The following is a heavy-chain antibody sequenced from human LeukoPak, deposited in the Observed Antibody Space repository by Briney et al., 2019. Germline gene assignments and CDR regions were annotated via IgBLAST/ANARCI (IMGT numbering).Heavy chain of an antibody. CDR1: GGTFSSYA. D-gene: IGHD1-26*01. CDR2: IIPLFGTA. J-gene: IGHJ3*02. Sequence: SVKASCLASGGTFSSYAISWVRQAPGHGVEWMGGIIPLFGTANYAQKFQGRVTITADESTSTAYMELSSLRSEDTAVYYCARDGNQGSGSYFRPLGGAFDIWGQGTMVTVSS. V-gene: IGHV1-69*13. CDR3: ARDGNQGSGSYFRPLGGAFDI.